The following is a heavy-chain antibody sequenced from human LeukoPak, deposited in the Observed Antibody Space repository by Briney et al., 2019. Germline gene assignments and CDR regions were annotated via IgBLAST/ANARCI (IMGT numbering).Heavy chain of an antibody. V-gene: IGHV1-18*01. CDR3: ASESSLPYGEDYYYYMDV. Sequence: GASVKVSCKASGYTFTSYGISWMRQAPGQGLEWMGWISAYNGNTNYAQKLQGRVTMTTDTSTSTAYMELRSLRSDDTAVYYCASESSLPYGEDYYYYMDVWGKGTTVTVSS. D-gene: IGHD4-17*01. CDR2: ISAYNGNT. J-gene: IGHJ6*03. CDR1: GYTFTSYG.